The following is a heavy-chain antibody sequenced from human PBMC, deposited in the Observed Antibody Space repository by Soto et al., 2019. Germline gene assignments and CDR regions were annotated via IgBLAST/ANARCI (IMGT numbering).Heavy chain of an antibody. CDR3: ARSRGDCYGN. J-gene: IGHJ4*02. CDR2: ISSSSSYI. Sequence: EVQLVESGGGLVKPGGSLRLSCAASGFTFSSYSMNWVRQAPGKGLEWVSSISSSSSYIYYADSVKGRFTISRDNAKNSLYLQMNSLRAEDTSVYYCARSRGDCYGNCGQGTLVTVSS. CDR1: GFTFSSYS. V-gene: IGHV3-21*01. D-gene: IGHD2-21*02.